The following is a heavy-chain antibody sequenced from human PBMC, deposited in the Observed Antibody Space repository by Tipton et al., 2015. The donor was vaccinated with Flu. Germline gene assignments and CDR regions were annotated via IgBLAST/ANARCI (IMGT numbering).Heavy chain of an antibody. D-gene: IGHD2-8*02. V-gene: IGHV1-18*01. CDR2: ISGHNGDT. J-gene: IGHJ6*02. CDR1: GYTFTNYG. CDR3: ARDWDRVTLVQYHGMDV. Sequence: QLVQSGAEVKKPGASVKVSRKASGYTFTNYGLSWVRQAPGQGLEWMAWISGHNGDTNYPQKFQGRVTMTTDTSTSTVYMELRSLTSDDTAVYYCARDWDRVTLVQYHGMDVWGQGTTVTVS.